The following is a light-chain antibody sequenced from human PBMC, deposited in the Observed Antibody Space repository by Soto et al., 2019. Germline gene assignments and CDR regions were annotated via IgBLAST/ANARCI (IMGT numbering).Light chain of an antibody. V-gene: IGLV2-14*01. CDR1: SSDVGAYNY. CDR3: NSYTISSTYV. J-gene: IGLJ1*01. CDR2: DVS. Sequence: QSALTQPASVSGSPGQSITISCTGTSSDVGAYNYVSWYQQHPGKAPKLIIYDVSNRPSGVSDRFSGSKSGNTASLTISGLQAEDEADYYCNSYTISSTYVFGTGTEVTVL.